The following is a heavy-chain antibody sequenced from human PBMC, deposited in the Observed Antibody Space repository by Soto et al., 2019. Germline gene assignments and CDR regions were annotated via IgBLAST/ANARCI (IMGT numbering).Heavy chain of an antibody. CDR2: IRSKANSYAT. Sequence: LRLSCAASGFTFSGSAMHWVRQASGKGLEWVGRIRSKANSYATAYAASVKGRFTISRDDSKNTAYLQMNSLKTEDTAVYYCTSLPTYYDILTGYYNVMGLHYWGQGTLGTVAS. J-gene: IGHJ4*02. CDR1: GFTFSGSA. D-gene: IGHD3-9*01. CDR3: TSLPTYYDILTGYYNVMGLHY. V-gene: IGHV3-73*01.